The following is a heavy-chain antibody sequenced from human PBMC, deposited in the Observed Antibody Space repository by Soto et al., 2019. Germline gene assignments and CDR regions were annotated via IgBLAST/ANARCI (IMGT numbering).Heavy chain of an antibody. D-gene: IGHD2-21*01. V-gene: IGHV4-4*02. Sequence: SETLSLTCAVSGGSISSSNWWSWVRQPPGKGLEWIGEIYHSGSTNYNPSLKSRVTISVDTSKNQFSLKLSSVTAADTAVYYCAASCVACGGFNYYGMDVWGQGTTVIVSS. CDR3: AASCVACGGFNYYGMDV. J-gene: IGHJ6*02. CDR2: IYHSGST. CDR1: GGSISSSNW.